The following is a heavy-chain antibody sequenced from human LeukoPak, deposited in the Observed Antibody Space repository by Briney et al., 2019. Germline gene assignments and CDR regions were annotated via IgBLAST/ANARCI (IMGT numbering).Heavy chain of an antibody. D-gene: IGHD3-10*01. CDR3: ARHRATQYYYGSGSRRYNDY. J-gene: IGHJ4*02. V-gene: IGHV5-51*01. Sequence: GESLKISCKGSGYSFTSYWIGWVRQMPGKGLEGVGLIYPGDSHIRYSPSFQGQVTISADKSISTAYLQWSSLKASDTAMYYCARHRATQYYYGSGSRRYNDYWGQGTLVTVSS. CDR1: GYSFTSYW. CDR2: IYPGDSHI.